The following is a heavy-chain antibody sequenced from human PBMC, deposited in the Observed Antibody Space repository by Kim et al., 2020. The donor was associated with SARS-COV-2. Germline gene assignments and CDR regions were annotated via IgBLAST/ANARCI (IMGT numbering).Heavy chain of an antibody. CDR3: TRKGPGPTFDI. Sequence: ASVKVSCKASGYNFNGSYMHWVRQAPGQGLEYMGRINPDTGATDYPQQFRGRVTMTTHTSIMTAYMDLTSLTFDDTGVYYCTRKGPGPTFDIWGQGTVVTVSS. J-gene: IGHJ3*02. CDR1: GYNFNGSY. CDR2: INPDTGAT. V-gene: IGHV1-2*05.